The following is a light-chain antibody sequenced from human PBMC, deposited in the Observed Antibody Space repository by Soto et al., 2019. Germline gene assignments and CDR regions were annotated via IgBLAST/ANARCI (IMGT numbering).Light chain of an antibody. J-gene: IGKJ1*01. CDR3: QQYGSSPWT. CDR2: GAS. CDR1: QSVSSNY. Sequence: EIVLTQSPGTLSLSPGERATLSCRASQSVSSNYLAWYQQNPGQAPRPLIYGASSRATGIPDRFSGSGAGTDFTLTISRLESEDFAVYYWQQYGSSPWTFGPGTKVELK. V-gene: IGKV3-20*01.